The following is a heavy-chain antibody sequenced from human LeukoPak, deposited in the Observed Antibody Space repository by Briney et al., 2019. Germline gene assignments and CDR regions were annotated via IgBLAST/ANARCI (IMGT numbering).Heavy chain of an antibody. CDR3: ARDLGITGYYPFDY. Sequence: SETLSLTCTVSCGFISPYCWHRIRQSPGKGPEWIGYIYFNGSAKYNPSLKSPVTMSVDTSKNQFSLILNSVTAADTAVYYCARDLGITGYYPFDYWGQGILVTVSS. J-gene: IGHJ4*02. CDR2: IYFNGSA. CDR1: CGFISPYC. V-gene: IGHV4-59*01. D-gene: IGHD3-9*01.